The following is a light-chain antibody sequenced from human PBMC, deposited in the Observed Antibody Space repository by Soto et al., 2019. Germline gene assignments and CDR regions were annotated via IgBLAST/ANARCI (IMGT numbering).Light chain of an antibody. Sequence: EIVLTQSPGTLSLSPGERGTLSCRASQSVSNNYLAWYQQKPGQAPRLLIYGASTRAAGVPARFSGSGSGTEFTLTISSLQPEDFATYYCQQNYGTPGTFGQGTKVDIK. CDR2: GAS. V-gene: IGKV3-20*01. CDR1: QSVSNNY. J-gene: IGKJ1*01. CDR3: QQNYGTPGT.